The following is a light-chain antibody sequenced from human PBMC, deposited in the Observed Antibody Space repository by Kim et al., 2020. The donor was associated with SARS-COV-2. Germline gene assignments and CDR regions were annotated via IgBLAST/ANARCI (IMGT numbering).Light chain of an antibody. CDR3: QAWDSSTAV. CDR2: QDN. CDR1: KLGDKY. V-gene: IGLV3-1*01. J-gene: IGLJ3*02. Sequence: VSPGQTASITCSGDKLGDKYACWYHQKPGQSPVLVIFQDNKRPSGIPERFSGSNSGNTATLTISGTQAMDEADYYCQAWDSSTAVFGGGTKLTVL.